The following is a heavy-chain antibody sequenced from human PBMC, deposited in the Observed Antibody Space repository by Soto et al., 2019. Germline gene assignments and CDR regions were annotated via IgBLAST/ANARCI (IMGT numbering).Heavy chain of an antibody. Sequence: QVQLVESGGGVVQPGRSLRLSCAASGFTFSSYGMHWVRQAPGKGLEWVAVISYDGSNKYYADSVKGRFTISRDNSKNTLYLQMNSLRAEDTAVYYCAKERYGYSSRTYGMDVWGQGTTVTVSS. CDR2: ISYDGSNK. J-gene: IGHJ6*02. CDR1: GFTFSSYG. CDR3: AKERYGYSSRTYGMDV. V-gene: IGHV3-30*18. D-gene: IGHD6-13*01.